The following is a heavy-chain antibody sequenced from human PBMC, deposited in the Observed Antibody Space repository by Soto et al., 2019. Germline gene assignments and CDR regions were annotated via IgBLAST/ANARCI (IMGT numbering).Heavy chain of an antibody. CDR2: ISGSGGTT. J-gene: IGHJ4*02. D-gene: IGHD3-22*01. Sequence: PGGSLRLSCVASGFTFSSYALNWVRQAPGRGLEWVSAISGSGGTTYYADSVKGRFTISRDNSKNTLFLQMNSLRAEDAAIYYYAKSPKVISTSLDYWGQGSLVTVSS. CDR3: AKSPKVISTSLDY. CDR1: GFTFSSYA. V-gene: IGHV3-23*01.